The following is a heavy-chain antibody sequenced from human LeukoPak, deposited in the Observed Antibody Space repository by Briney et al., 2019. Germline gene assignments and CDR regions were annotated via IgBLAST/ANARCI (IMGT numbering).Heavy chain of an antibody. D-gene: IGHD3-22*01. J-gene: IGHJ4*02. CDR1: GGTFSSYA. CDR2: IIPIFGTA. CDR3: ARGWDYDSGGRPTAYVY. Sequence: GASVKVSCKASGGTFSSYAISWVRQAPGQGLEWMGGIIPIFGTANYAQKFQGRVTITADESTSTVYMELNSLKSDDTAVYYCARGWDYDSGGRPTAYVYWGQGTLVTVSS. V-gene: IGHV1-69*13.